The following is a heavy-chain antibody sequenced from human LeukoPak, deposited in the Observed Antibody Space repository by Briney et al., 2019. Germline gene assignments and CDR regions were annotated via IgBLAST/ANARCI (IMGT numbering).Heavy chain of an antibody. CDR3: AREIVRMKTTGANKHFDY. CDR1: GFTFSSYE. Sequence: GGSLRLSCVASGFTFSSYEMNWVRQAPGKGLEWVSHITTSGTVYYADSVKGRFTISRDNAKNSLYLQMDSLRVEDTAIYYCAREIVRMKTTGANKHFDYWGQGTPVTVST. J-gene: IGHJ4*02. CDR2: ITTSGTV. V-gene: IGHV3-48*03. D-gene: IGHD1-14*01.